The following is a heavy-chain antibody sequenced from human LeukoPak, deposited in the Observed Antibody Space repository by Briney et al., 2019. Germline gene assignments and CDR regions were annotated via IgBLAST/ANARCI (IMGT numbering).Heavy chain of an antibody. J-gene: IGHJ4*02. D-gene: IGHD3-22*01. CDR1: GGSFSSYY. CDR3: ARGPYYDSSGQFDY. Sequence: SETLSLTCAVYGGSFSSYYWSWIRQPPGKGLEWIGYIYYSGSTNYNPSLKSRVTISVDTSKNQFSLKLSSVTAADTAVYYCARGPYYDSSGQFDYWGQGTLVTVSS. CDR2: IYYSGST. V-gene: IGHV4-59*01.